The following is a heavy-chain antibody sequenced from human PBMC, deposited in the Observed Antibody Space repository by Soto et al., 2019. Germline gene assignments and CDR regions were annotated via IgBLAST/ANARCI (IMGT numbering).Heavy chain of an antibody. CDR1: GFTFSSNG. CDR2: IWYDGINK. CDR3: ARDPYHYGSGSYYFDY. Sequence: QVQLVESGGGVVQPGRSLRLSCTASGFTFSSNGMHWVRQAPGKGLEWVAFIWYDGINKYYADSVKGRFIISRDHSENTVYLQMNSLRAEDTAVYYCARDPYHYGSGSYYFDYWGQGTLVTVSS. J-gene: IGHJ4*02. D-gene: IGHD3-10*01. V-gene: IGHV3-33*01.